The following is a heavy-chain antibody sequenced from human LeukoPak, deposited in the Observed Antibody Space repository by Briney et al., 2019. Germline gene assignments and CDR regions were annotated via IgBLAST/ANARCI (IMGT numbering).Heavy chain of an antibody. D-gene: IGHD3-16*01. Sequence: GASVKVSCKASGYTFSSYGVTWVRQAPGQGLEWMGWINPNIGGTDYAQKFQGRVTMTSDTSISTACMELSSLRSDDTAVYHCARVRAPSFTQGGFDYWGQGTLVTVSS. V-gene: IGHV1-2*02. CDR1: GYTFSSYG. J-gene: IGHJ4*02. CDR3: ARVRAPSFTQGGFDY. CDR2: INPNIGGT.